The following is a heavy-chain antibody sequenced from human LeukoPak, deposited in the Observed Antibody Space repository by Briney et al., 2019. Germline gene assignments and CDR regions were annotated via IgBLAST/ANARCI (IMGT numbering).Heavy chain of an antibody. Sequence: SETLSLTCTVSGGSISSGSYYWSWIRQPAGKGLEWIGRIYTSGSTNYNPSLKSRVTISVDTSKNQFSLKLSSVTAADTAVYYCAREYPSGPAEYWGQGTLVTVSS. CDR1: GGSISSGSYY. CDR2: IYTSGST. CDR3: AREYPSGPAEY. J-gene: IGHJ4*02. D-gene: IGHD2-2*02. V-gene: IGHV4-61*02.